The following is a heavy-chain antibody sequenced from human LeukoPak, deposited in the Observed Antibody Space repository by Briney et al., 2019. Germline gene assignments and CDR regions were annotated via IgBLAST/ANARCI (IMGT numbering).Heavy chain of an antibody. CDR1: GGAISSASYF. Sequence: LETLSLTCTVSGGAISSASYFWGWIHQPPGKGLGWIGTIYYSGSTYYNASLRSRLTMSGDTSSNHFSLRLTSVNAADTAVYYCEKAGVGYSDSSGLYAFDFWGPGTMVTVSS. CDR3: EKAGVGYSDSSGLYAFDF. D-gene: IGHD3-22*01. J-gene: IGHJ3*01. V-gene: IGHV4-39*02. CDR2: IYYSGST.